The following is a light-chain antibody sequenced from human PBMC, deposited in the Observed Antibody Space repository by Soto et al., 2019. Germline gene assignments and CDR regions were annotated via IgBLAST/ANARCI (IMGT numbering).Light chain of an antibody. J-gene: IGKJ1*01. CDR2: GAS. Sequence: EVVLTHSPGTLSLSPGERATLSFSASQSVSTNYLAWYQQKPGQAPRLLIYGASIRATGIPDRFSGSESGTDFTLTISRLESEDFAVYYCQQYGNLLWTFGQGTKVDIK. V-gene: IGKV3-20*01. CDR1: QSVSTNY. CDR3: QQYGNLLWT.